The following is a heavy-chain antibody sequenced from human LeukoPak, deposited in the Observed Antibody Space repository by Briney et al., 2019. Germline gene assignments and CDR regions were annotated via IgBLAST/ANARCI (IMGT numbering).Heavy chain of an antibody. CDR1: GGSISSYY. CDR3: ARLSYFDWLFVFDY. D-gene: IGHD3-9*01. V-gene: IGHV4-59*08. J-gene: IGHJ4*02. Sequence: SETLSLTCTVSGGSISSYYWSWIRQPPGKGLEWFGYIYYSGSTNYNPSLKSRVTISVDTSKNQFSLKLSSVTAADTAVYYCARLSYFDWLFVFDYWGQGTLVTVSS. CDR2: IYYSGST.